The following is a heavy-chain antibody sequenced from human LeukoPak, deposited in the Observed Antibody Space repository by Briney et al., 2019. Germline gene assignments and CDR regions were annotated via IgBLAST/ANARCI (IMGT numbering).Heavy chain of an antibody. CDR3: ARVRSLLTGYYGDFDY. CDR1: GYSFIDYY. D-gene: IGHD3-9*01. V-gene: IGHV1-2*02. Sequence: ASVKVSCKTSGYSFIDYYIHWVRQAPGQGLEWMGWINPNNSGTNYAQKFQGRVTMTRDTSISTAYMELSRLRSDDTAVYYCARVRSLLTGYYGDFDYWGQGTLVTVSS. J-gene: IGHJ4*02. CDR2: INPNNSGT.